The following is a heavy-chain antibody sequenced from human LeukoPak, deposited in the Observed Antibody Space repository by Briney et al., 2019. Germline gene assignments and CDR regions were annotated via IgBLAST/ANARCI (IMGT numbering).Heavy chain of an antibody. J-gene: IGHJ4*02. D-gene: IGHD1-26*01. V-gene: IGHV4-39*07. Sequence: SETLSLTCTVSGGSISSSSYYWGWIRQPPGKGLEWIGSIYYSGSTYYNPSLKSRVTISVDTSKNQFSLKLSSVTAADTAVYYCARVRYSIVGATNGFDYWGQGTLVTVSS. CDR1: GGSISSSSYY. CDR2: IYYSGST. CDR3: ARVRYSIVGATNGFDY.